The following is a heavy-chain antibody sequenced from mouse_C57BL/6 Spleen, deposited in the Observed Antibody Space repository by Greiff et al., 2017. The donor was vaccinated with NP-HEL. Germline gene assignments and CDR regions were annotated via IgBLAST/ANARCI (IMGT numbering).Heavy chain of an antibody. CDR2: IYPSDSET. Sequence: VQLQQSGAELVRPGSSVKLSCKASGYTFTSYWMDWVKQRPGQGLEWIGNIYPSDSETHYNQKFKDKATLTVDKSSSTAYMQLSSLTSEDSAVYYCAREGPNFYYFDYWGQGTTLTVSS. J-gene: IGHJ2*01. CDR1: GYTFTSYW. D-gene: IGHD4-1*01. V-gene: IGHV1-61*01. CDR3: AREGPNFYYFDY.